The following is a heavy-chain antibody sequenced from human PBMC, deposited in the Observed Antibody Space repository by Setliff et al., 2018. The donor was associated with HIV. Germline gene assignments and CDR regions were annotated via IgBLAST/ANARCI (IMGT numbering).Heavy chain of an antibody. CDR3: ARFPLLHKNAFDI. Sequence: PSETLSLTCTVSGGSISNYYWSWIRQPPGKGLEWIGYIYYSGSTNYNPSLKSRVTISVDTSKNQFSLKLSSVTAADTAVYYCARFPLLHKNAFDIWGQGTMVTVSS. J-gene: IGHJ3*02. D-gene: IGHD2-15*01. CDR2: IYYSGST. CDR1: GGSISNYY. V-gene: IGHV4-59*01.